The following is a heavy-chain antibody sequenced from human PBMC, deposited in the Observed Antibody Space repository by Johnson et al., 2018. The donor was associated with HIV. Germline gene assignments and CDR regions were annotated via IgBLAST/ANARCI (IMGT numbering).Heavy chain of an antibody. CDR3: TTAWVTAILTPPGDI. Sequence: VQLVESGGGVVQPGRSLRLSCAASGFTFKNAWMSWVRQAPGKGLEWVGRIKSKTDGGTIEYAAPVKGRFTISRDDSKNTLYLQMNSLKTEDTAVYYCTTAWVTAILTPPGDIWGQGTMVTVSS. V-gene: IGHV3-15*01. D-gene: IGHD2-21*02. J-gene: IGHJ3*02. CDR1: GFTFKNAW. CDR2: IKSKTDGGTI.